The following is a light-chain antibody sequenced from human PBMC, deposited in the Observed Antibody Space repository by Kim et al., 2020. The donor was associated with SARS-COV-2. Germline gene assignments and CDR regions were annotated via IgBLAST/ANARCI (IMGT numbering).Light chain of an antibody. J-gene: IGLJ2*01. V-gene: IGLV3-1*01. CDR1: KLGNKF. Sequence: SYELTQPPSVSVSPGQTASITCSGDKLGNKFGSWYQQRSGQSPVVVIYEDTKRPSGIPERFSGSKSGNTATLTISGTQAIDEADYYCQAWDSSTPLFGGGTQLTVL. CDR2: EDT. CDR3: QAWDSSTPL.